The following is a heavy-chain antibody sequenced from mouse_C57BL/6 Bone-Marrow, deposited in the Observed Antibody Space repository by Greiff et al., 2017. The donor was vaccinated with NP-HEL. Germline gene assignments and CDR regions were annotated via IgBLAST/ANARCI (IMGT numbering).Heavy chain of an antibody. V-gene: IGHV1-85*01. CDR2: IYPRDGST. CDR1: GYTFTSYD. J-gene: IGHJ1*03. Sequence: VQLQESGPELVKPGASVKLSCKASGYTFTSYDINWVKQRPGQGLEWIGWIYPRDGSTKYNEKFKGKATLTVDTSSSTAYMELHSLTSEDSAVYFCARSGITTVVANWYFDVWGTGTTVTVSS. CDR3: ARSGITTVVANWYFDV. D-gene: IGHD1-1*01.